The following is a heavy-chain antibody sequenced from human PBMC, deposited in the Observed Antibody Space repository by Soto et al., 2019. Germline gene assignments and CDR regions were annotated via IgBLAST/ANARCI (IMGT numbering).Heavy chain of an antibody. CDR3: VGHYYGSGSYYTVYYYMDV. V-gene: IGHV3-9*01. D-gene: IGHD3-10*01. J-gene: IGHJ6*03. Sequence: GGSLRLSCAASGFTFDDYAMHWVRQAPGKGLEWVSGISWNSGSIGYADSVKGRFTISRDNAKNSLYLQMNSLRAEDTALYYCVGHYYGSGSYYTVYYYMDVWGKGTTVTVSS. CDR1: GFTFDDYA. CDR2: ISWNSGSI.